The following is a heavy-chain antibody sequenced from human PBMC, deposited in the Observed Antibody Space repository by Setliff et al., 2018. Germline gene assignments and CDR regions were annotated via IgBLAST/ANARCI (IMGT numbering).Heavy chain of an antibody. J-gene: IGHJ6*03. CDR3: ARGRHPPWSGYPYYYMDV. V-gene: IGHV1-8*03. CDR2: MNPNSGNT. CDR1: GYTFTSYD. Sequence: GASVKVSCKASGYTFTSYDINWVRQATGQGLEWMGWMNPNSGNTGYAQKFQGRVTITRDTSISTAYMELSSLRSEDTAVYYCARGRHPPWSGYPYYYMDVWGKGTTVTVSS. D-gene: IGHD3-3*01.